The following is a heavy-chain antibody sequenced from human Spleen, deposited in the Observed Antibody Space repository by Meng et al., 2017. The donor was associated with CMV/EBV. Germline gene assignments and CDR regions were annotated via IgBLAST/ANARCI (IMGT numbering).Heavy chain of an antibody. CDR2: SYYRGRT. Sequence: TCTVSGGSISTSFYWGWIRQPPGMGLEWIGNSYYRGRTYYNPSLKGRFTISVDTSKNQFFLNLTSVTATDTARYYCARVNHCGDYFDHWGQGILVTVSS. D-gene: IGHD4-17*01. CDR1: GGSISTSFY. CDR3: ARVNHCGDYFDH. J-gene: IGHJ4*02. V-gene: IGHV4-39*01.